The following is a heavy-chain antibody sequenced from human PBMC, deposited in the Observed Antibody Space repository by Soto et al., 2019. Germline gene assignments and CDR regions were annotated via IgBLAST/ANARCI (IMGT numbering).Heavy chain of an antibody. D-gene: IGHD3-22*01. CDR2: IYPGDSDT. Sequence: GESLKISCKGSGYSFTSYWIGWVREMPGKGLEWMGIIYPGDSDTRYSPSFQGQVTISADKSISTAYLQWSSLKASDTAMYYCARRMFFYYDSSGYCQFYFWGQGSLVPGS. V-gene: IGHV5-51*01. CDR3: ARRMFFYYDSSGYCQFYF. J-gene: IGHJ4*02. CDR1: GYSFTSYW.